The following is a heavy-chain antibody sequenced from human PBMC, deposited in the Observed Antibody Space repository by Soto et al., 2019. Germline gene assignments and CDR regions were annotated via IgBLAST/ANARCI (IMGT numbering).Heavy chain of an antibody. V-gene: IGHV1-8*01. CDR2: MNPNSGNT. Sequence: ASVKVSCKASGYTFTSYDINWVRQAAGQGLEWMGWMNPNSGNTGYAQKFQGRVTMTRNTSISTAYMELSSLRSEDTAVYYCARGIIAARPGGLFYWGQGTLVTVSS. CDR3: ARGIIAARPGGLFY. CDR1: GYTFTSYD. D-gene: IGHD6-6*01. J-gene: IGHJ4*02.